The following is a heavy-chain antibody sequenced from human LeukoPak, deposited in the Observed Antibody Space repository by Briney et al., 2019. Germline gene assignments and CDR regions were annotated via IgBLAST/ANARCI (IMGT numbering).Heavy chain of an antibody. CDR3: ASFLGNFGY. CDR2: IYHSGST. Sequence: PSETLSLTCTVSGYSISSGYYWGWIRQPPGKGLEWIGSIYHSGSTYYNPSLKSRVTISVDTSKNQFSLKLSSVTAADTAVYYCASFLGNFGYWGQGTLVTVS. J-gene: IGHJ4*02. V-gene: IGHV4-38-2*02. D-gene: IGHD2/OR15-2a*01. CDR1: GYSISSGYY.